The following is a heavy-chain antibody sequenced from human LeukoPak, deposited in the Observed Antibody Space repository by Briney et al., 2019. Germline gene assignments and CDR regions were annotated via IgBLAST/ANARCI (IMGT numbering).Heavy chain of an antibody. CDR3: AKDIGGSSSGRILDY. D-gene: IGHD6-6*01. J-gene: IGHJ4*02. CDR2: ISWNSGSI. V-gene: IGHV3-9*03. Sequence: GRSPRLSCAASGFTFDDYAMHWVRQAPGKGLEWVSGISWNSGSIGYADSVKGRFTISRDNAKNSLYLQMNSLRAEDMALYYCAKDIGGSSSGRILDYWGQGTLVTVSS. CDR1: GFTFDDYA.